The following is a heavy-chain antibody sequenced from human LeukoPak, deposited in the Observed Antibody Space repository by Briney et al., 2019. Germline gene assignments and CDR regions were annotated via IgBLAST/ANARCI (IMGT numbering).Heavy chain of an antibody. D-gene: IGHD2-15*01. J-gene: IGHJ6*03. CDR1: GYTFTGYY. Sequence: GASVKVSCKASGYTFTGYYMHWVRQAPGQGLEWMGWINPNSGGTNYAQKFQGRVTMTRDTSISTAYMELSRLRSDDTAVYYCARVVGYCSGGSCSHYYYYMDVWGKGTTVTVSS. CDR3: ARVVGYCSGGSCSHYYYYMDV. V-gene: IGHV1-2*02. CDR2: INPNSGGT.